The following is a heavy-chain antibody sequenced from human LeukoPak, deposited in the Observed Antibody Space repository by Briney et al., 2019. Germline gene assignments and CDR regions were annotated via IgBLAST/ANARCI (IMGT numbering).Heavy chain of an antibody. D-gene: IGHD6-13*01. CDR2: ISSSSSYI. J-gene: IGHJ6*03. CDR1: GFIFSDYA. V-gene: IGHV3-21*01. Sequence: GGSLRLSCAASGFIFSDYAMNWVRQAPGKGLEWVSSISSSSSYIYYADSVKGRFTISRDNAKNSLYLQMNSLRAEDTAVYYCARDPPKYSSSWYGDYYYYYMDVWGKGTTVTVSS. CDR3: ARDPPKYSSSWYGDYYYYYMDV.